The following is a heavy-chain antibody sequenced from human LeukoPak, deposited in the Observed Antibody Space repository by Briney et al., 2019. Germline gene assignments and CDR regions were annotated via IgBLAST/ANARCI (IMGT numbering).Heavy chain of an antibody. CDR3: ARDQYGDYLFDY. CDR2: IKQDGSEK. Sequence: GGSLRLSCAASGFTFSGYWMSWVRQAPGKGLEWVANIKQDGSEKYYVDSVKGRFTISGDNAKNSLYLQMNSLGAEDTAVYYCARDQYGDYLFDYWGQGTLVTVSS. CDR1: GFTFSGYW. D-gene: IGHD4-17*01. J-gene: IGHJ4*02. V-gene: IGHV3-7*01.